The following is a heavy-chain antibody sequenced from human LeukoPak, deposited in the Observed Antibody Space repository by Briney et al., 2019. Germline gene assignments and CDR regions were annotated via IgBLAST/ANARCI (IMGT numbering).Heavy chain of an antibody. Sequence: ASVKVSCKASGYTFTSYDINWVRQATGQGLEWMGWMNPNSGNTGYAQKFQGRVTMTRNTSISTAYMELSSLRSGDTAVYYCARGPVYVTGTENRDYYYYGMDVWGQGTTVTVSS. V-gene: IGHV1-8*01. D-gene: IGHD1-7*01. CDR1: GYTFTSYD. CDR3: ARGPVYVTGTENRDYYYYGMDV. CDR2: MNPNSGNT. J-gene: IGHJ6*02.